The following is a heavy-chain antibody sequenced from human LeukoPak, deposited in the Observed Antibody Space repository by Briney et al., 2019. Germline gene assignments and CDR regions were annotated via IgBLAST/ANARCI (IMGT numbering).Heavy chain of an antibody. D-gene: IGHD6-13*01. CDR2: ISGSGGGT. CDR1: GFTSTSYA. Sequence: GGSLRLSCAASGFTSTSYAMSWVRQAPGKGLEWVSSISGSGGGTFYADSVKGRFTISRDNSKNTLYLQMNSLRAEDTAVYYCAKAANRGYPVPDGYWGQGTLVTVSS. CDR3: AKAANRGYPVPDGY. V-gene: IGHV3-23*01. J-gene: IGHJ4*02.